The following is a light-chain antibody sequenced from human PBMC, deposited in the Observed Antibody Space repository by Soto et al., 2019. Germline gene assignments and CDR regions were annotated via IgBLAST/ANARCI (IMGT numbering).Light chain of an antibody. CDR2: DAS. V-gene: IGKV1-5*01. J-gene: IGKJ2*01. CDR3: QQYNNWPPGRYT. Sequence: IQMTQSPSTLSASVGDRVTITCRASHNIERWMAWYQQKPGKAPSLLIFDASTLHSGVPSRFSGSGSGTDFTLTISSLQSEDFAVYYCQQYNNWPPGRYTFGQGTKLEIK. CDR1: HNIERW.